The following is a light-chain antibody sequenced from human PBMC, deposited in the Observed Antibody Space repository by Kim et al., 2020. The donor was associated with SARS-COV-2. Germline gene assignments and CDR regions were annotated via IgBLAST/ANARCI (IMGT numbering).Light chain of an antibody. CDR2: QDS. CDR1: KLGDKY. V-gene: IGLV3-1*01. J-gene: IGLJ2*01. Sequence: ELTQPPSVSVSPGQTASITCSGDKLGDKYACWYQQKPGQSPVLVIYQDSKRPSGIPERFSGSNSGNTATLTISGTQAMDEADYYCQAWDSSVVFGGGTQLTVL. CDR3: QAWDSSVV.